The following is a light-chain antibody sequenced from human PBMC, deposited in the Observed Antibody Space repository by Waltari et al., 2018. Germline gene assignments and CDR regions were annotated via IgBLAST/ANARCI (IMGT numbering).Light chain of an antibody. Sequence: QSALTQPPSASGSPGQSVTISCTGSSYDVGTSNYVCWYQQHPGKAPKLMIYEVTNRPPGVLDRFKVSRAGNTASRTVSGIQAEDAADYYCSSYAGNNIWLFGGGTRLAVL. CDR3: SSYAGNNIWL. V-gene: IGLV2-8*01. J-gene: IGLJ3*02. CDR1: SYDVGTSNY. CDR2: EVT.